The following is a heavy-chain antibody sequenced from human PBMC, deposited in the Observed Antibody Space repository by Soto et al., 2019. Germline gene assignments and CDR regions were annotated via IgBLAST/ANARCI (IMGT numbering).Heavy chain of an antibody. D-gene: IGHD3-16*01. CDR1: GYTFTRYG. J-gene: IGHJ6*02. Sequence: QVQLVQSVAEVKNPGASVKVSCKASGYTFTRYGIGWARQAPGQGLEWMGWINTYNGNTNYAQNVQGRVTLTTDTSTSTVYMELRSLRSNDTAIYYCAMVDVYVTPSPQDVWGQGTTVIVSS. CDR3: AMVDVYVTPSPQDV. CDR2: INTYNGNT. V-gene: IGHV1-18*01.